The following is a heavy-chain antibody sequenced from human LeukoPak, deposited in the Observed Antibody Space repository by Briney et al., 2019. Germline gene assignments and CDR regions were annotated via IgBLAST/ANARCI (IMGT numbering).Heavy chain of an antibody. J-gene: IGHJ3*02. CDR1: GGSISSGGYY. V-gene: IGHV4-30-2*01. D-gene: IGHD6-13*01. CDR3: ARVGGEGSSSWSRGAFDI. CDR2: IYHSGST. Sequence: SETLSLTCTVSGGSISSGGYYWSWIRQPPGKGLEWIGYIYHSGSTYDNPSLKSRVTISVDRSKNQFSLKLSSVTAADTAVYYCARVGGEGSSSWSRGAFDIWGQGTMVTVSS.